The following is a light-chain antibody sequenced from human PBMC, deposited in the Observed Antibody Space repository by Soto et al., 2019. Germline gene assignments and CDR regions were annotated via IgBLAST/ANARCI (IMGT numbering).Light chain of an antibody. CDR3: LQHNSYPHT. CDR2: TAS. J-gene: IGKJ4*01. V-gene: IGKV1-17*01. Sequence: DIQMTQSPSSLPASVGDRVTLTCRASQSISTYLNWYQQKPGKAPDLLIYTASSLESGVPSRFSGSGYGTEFTLTISSLQPEDFATYYCLQHNSYPHTFGGGTKVDIK. CDR1: QSISTY.